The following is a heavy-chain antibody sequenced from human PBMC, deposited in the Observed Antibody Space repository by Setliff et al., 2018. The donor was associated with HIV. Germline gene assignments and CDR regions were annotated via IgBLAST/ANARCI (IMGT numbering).Heavy chain of an antibody. Sequence: SETLSLTCSVSGGSITSGRYYWIWIRQPAGKGLEWIGHIYSSGATNYNPSLKSRVFISADTSKNEFSLTLSSVTAADTAVYYCARHTGGYTYSYDTYVDYWGQGTRVTVSS. CDR2: IYSSGAT. CDR1: GGSITSGRYY. J-gene: IGHJ4*02. CDR3: ARHTGGYTYSYDTYVDY. V-gene: IGHV4-61*09. D-gene: IGHD5-18*01.